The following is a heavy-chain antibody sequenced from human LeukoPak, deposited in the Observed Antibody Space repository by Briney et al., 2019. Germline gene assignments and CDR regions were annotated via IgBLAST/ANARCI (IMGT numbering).Heavy chain of an antibody. CDR2: FDPEDGET. V-gene: IGHV1-24*01. CDR1: GYTLTELS. CDR3: ATGLYYYGSGSYYIDY. Sequence: ASVKVSCKVSGYTLTELSMHWVRQAPGKGLEWMGGFDPEDGETIYAQTFQGRVTMTEETSTDTAHMELSSLRSEDTAVYYCATGLYYYGSGSYYIDYWGQGTLVTVSS. J-gene: IGHJ4*02. D-gene: IGHD3-10*01.